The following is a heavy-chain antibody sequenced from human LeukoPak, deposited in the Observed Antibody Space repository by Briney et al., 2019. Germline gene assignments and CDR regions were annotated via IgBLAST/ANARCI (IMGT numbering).Heavy chain of an antibody. D-gene: IGHD4-17*01. Sequence: GGSLRLSCSASGFTFSGYAMHWVRQAPGKGLEWVTFIRYDGSNKYYADSVKGRFTISRDNSKNTLYLQMNSLRAEDTAVYYCARYDYGDYVRSLDVWGKGTTVTISS. V-gene: IGHV3-30*02. CDR2: IRYDGSNK. CDR3: ARYDYGDYVRSLDV. CDR1: GFTFSGYA. J-gene: IGHJ6*04.